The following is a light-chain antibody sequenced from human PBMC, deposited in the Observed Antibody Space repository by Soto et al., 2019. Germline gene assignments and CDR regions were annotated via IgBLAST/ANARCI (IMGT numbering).Light chain of an antibody. Sequence: IQLTQSPSSLSASVGDRVTITCRASTGIRTDLSWYQQKPGKVPKVLIYAATSLHSGVPSRFSGSGSGTDFTLTISSLQPEDFATYHCLQHNSYPLTFGGGTKVDIK. J-gene: IGKJ4*01. CDR3: LQHNSYPLT. CDR1: TGIRTD. CDR2: AAT. V-gene: IGKV1-17*01.